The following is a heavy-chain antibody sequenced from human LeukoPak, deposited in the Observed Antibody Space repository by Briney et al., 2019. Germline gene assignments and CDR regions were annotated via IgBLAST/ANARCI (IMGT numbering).Heavy chain of an antibody. V-gene: IGHV1-2*02. Sequence: GASVKVSCKASGYTFTDYYMHWVRQAPGQGLEWMGWSNPNSGGASYAQNSQGRVTTTRDTSISTAYMELSRLRSDDTAIYYCARDLEVWGQGTLVAVSS. CDR2: SNPNSGGA. J-gene: IGHJ4*02. CDR3: ARDLEV. CDR1: GYTFTDYY.